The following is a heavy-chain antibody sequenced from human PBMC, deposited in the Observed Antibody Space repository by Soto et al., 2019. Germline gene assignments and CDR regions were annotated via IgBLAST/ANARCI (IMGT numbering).Heavy chain of an antibody. CDR1: GFTFSSYG. J-gene: IGHJ3*02. D-gene: IGHD1-26*01. Sequence: GGSLRLSCAASGFTFSSYGMHWVRQAPGKGLEWVAVIPYDGSNKYYADSVKGRFTISRDNSKNTLYLQMNSLRAEDTAVYYCAKDPPSGSSDAFDIWGQGTMVTVSS. V-gene: IGHV3-30*18. CDR3: AKDPPSGSSDAFDI. CDR2: IPYDGSNK.